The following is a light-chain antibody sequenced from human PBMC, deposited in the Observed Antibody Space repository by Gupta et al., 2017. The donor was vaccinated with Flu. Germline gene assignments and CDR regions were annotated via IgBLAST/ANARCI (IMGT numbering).Light chain of an antibody. J-gene: IGLJ2*01. V-gene: IGLV1-44*01. CDR2: GNS. CDR1: SHNVGSYA. CDR3: STWDYSLGV. Sequence: QSPLTQEASVSGTVGQKVTLSCPGNSHNVGSYAVGWYQQISPGAPKTVMFGNSPPSGIPDLFSCSKSGTTAALTISGLWTEDGNYYYCSTWDYSLGVFGGGTKLTVL.